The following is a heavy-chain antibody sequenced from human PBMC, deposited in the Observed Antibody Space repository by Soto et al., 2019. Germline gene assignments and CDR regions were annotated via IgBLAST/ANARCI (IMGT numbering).Heavy chain of an antibody. CDR3: ASSPQYYYDSSGYDPWFDP. D-gene: IGHD3-22*01. V-gene: IGHV1-46*01. CDR2: INPSGGST. CDR1: GYTFTSYY. J-gene: IGHJ5*02. Sequence: ASVKVSCKESGYTFTSYYMHSVRQAPEQGLEWMGIINPSGGSTSYAQKFQGRVTMTRDTSTSTVYMELSSLRSEDTAVYYCASSPQYYYDSSGYDPWFDPWGQGTLVTVSS.